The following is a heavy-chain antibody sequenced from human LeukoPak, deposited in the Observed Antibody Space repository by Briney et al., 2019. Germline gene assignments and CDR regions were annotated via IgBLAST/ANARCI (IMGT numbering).Heavy chain of an antibody. CDR2: ISSSSSYI. CDR3: ARLRPSQRALTN. J-gene: IGHJ4*02. D-gene: IGHD4-11*01. V-gene: IGHV3-21*01. Sequence: GGSLRLSCAASGFTFTNYAMNWVRQAPGKGLEWVSSISSSSSYIYYADSVKGRFTISRDNAKNSLYLQMNSLRAEDTAVYYCARLRPSQRALTNWGQGTLVTVSS. CDR1: GFTFTNYA.